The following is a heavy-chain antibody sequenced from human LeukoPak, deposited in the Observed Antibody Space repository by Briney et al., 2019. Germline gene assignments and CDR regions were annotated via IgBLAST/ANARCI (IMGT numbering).Heavy chain of an antibody. V-gene: IGHV3-30*18. CDR3: AKVDIVATIDAGRLVDY. D-gene: IGHD5-12*01. J-gene: IGHJ4*02. Sequence: PGRSLRLSSAASGFTFSSYGMQWFRQAPDKGLEWVAAISNDGSNKYYADSVKGRFTMSRDNSKNTLYLQMNSLRAEDTAVYYCAKVDIVATIDAGRLVDYWGQGTLVTVSS. CDR2: ISNDGSNK. CDR1: GFTFSSYG.